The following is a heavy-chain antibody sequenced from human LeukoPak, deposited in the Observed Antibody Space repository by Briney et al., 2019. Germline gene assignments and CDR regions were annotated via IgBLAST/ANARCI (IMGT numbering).Heavy chain of an antibody. D-gene: IGHD7-27*01. CDR1: GGSISSYY. CDR2: IYYSGST. J-gene: IGHJ4*02. V-gene: IGHV4-59*01. Sequence: SETLSLTCTVSGGSISSYYWSWLRQRPGKGLEWIGYIYYSGSTNYNPSLESRVTISVDTSKNQFSLKLSSVTAADAAVYYCAVAWGAGPDFDYWGQGTLVTVSS. CDR3: AVAWGAGPDFDY.